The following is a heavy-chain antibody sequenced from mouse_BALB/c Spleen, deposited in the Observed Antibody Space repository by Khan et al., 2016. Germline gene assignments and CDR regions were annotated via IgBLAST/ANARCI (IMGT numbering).Heavy chain of an antibody. J-gene: IGHJ4*01. CDR1: GYTFTDYA. D-gene: IGHD1-3*01. Sequence: QVQLQQSGAELVRPGVSVKTSCKGSGYTFTDYATHWVKQSYAKSLERIGVISTYYGDTIYNQKFQAKATMTVDKSSSTAYMELARLTSEDSDIYCCAREGLNSDYAMDYWGQGTSVTVSS. CDR3: AREGLNSDYAMDY. CDR2: ISTYYGDT. V-gene: IGHV1S137*01.